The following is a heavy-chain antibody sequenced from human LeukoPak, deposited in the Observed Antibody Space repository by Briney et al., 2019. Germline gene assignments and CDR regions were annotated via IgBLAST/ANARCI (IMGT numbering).Heavy chain of an antibody. CDR1: TFTFSRYW. Sequence: PGGSLRLSCAASTFTFSRYWMSWVRQAPGKGLEWVANIKRDGSEKYYVDSVKGRFTISRDNAKNSLFLQMNSLRAEDTAVYYCARDIGRYFDFGGQGTLVTVSS. J-gene: IGHJ4*02. CDR2: IKRDGSEK. V-gene: IGHV3-7*04. D-gene: IGHD3-9*01. CDR3: ARDIGRYFDF.